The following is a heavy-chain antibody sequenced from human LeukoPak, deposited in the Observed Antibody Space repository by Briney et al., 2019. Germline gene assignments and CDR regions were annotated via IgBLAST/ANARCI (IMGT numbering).Heavy chain of an antibody. CDR2: IYTSGST. D-gene: IGHD3-22*01. CDR1: GGSISPYY. V-gene: IGHV4-4*07. Sequence: SETLSLTCTVSGGSISPYYWSWIRQPAGKGLEWIGRIYTSGSTNYNPSLKSRVTMSVDTSKNQFSLKLSSVTAADTAVYYCARGSPYYYDSSGYYSYYFDYWGQGTLVTVSS. CDR3: ARGSPYYYDSSGYYSYYFDY. J-gene: IGHJ4*02.